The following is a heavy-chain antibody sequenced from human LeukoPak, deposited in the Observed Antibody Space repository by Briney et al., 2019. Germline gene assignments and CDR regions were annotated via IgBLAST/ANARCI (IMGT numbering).Heavy chain of an antibody. CDR3: AGASLEEQQLVPLRAFDI. J-gene: IGHJ3*02. D-gene: IGHD6-13*01. CDR2: MNPNSGNT. CDR1: GYTFTSYD. V-gene: IGHV1-8*01. Sequence: ASVKVSCKASGYTFTSYDINWVRQATGQGLEWMGWMNPNSGNTGYAQKFQGRVTMTRNTSISTAYMELSSLRSEDTAVYYCAGASLEEQQLVPLRAFDIWGQGTMVTVSS.